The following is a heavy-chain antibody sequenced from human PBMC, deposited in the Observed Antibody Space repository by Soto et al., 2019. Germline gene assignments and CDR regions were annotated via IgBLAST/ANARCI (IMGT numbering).Heavy chain of an antibody. CDR3: ARVVGLRDAFDI. CDR2: IWYDGSNK. CDR1: GFSFSSYG. J-gene: IGHJ3*02. Sequence: QVQLVESGGGVVQPGRSLRLSCAASGFSFSSYGMHWVRQAPGKGLEWVALIWYDGSNKYYADSVKGRFTISRDNSKNTLYLQMNSLRAEDTAVYYCARVVGLRDAFDIWGQGTMVTVSS. D-gene: IGHD5-12*01. V-gene: IGHV3-33*01.